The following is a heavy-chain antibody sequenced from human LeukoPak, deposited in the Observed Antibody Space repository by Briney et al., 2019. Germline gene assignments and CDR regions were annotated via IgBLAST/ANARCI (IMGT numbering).Heavy chain of an antibody. CDR3: ARDPGYSYEFDY. CDR1: GFTFSSYW. V-gene: IGHV3-74*01. CDR2: INSDGSST. D-gene: IGHD5-18*01. Sequence: GGSLRLSCAASGFTFSSYWMHWVRQAPGKGLVWVSRINSDGSSTSYADSVRGRFTISRDNAKNTLYLQMNSLRAEDTAVYYCARDPGYSYEFDYWGQGTLVTVSS. J-gene: IGHJ4*02.